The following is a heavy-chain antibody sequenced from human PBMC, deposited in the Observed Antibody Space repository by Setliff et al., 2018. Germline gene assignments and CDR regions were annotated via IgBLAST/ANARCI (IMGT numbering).Heavy chain of an antibody. CDR3: SRDPNGDYVGAFDS. V-gene: IGHV3-7*01. Sequence: QTGGSLRLSCEASGFTFSSFWMAWVRQSPGRGLEWVAFIKQDGDEKYYVDSVKGRFTISRDNAKKSLYLQMNSLRAEDSALYYCSRDPNGDYVGAFDSWGQGTMVTVSS. J-gene: IGHJ3*02. CDR1: GFTFSSFW. CDR2: IKQDGDEK. D-gene: IGHD3-16*01.